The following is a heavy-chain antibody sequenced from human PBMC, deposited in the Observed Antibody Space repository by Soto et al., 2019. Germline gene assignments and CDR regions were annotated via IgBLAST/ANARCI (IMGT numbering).Heavy chain of an antibody. CDR2: IYYSGST. V-gene: IGHV4-39*01. J-gene: IGHJ4*02. D-gene: IGHD1-26*01. CDR3: ARWDFEFDY. CDR1: CGSIISGPYY. Sequence: SETLSLTCTFSCGSIISGPYYWAWIRQPPGKGLEWIGTIYYSGSTYYNPSLKSRVTLSVDTSKKQFSLKLRSVTATDTAVYYCARWDFEFDYWGQGTLVTVSS.